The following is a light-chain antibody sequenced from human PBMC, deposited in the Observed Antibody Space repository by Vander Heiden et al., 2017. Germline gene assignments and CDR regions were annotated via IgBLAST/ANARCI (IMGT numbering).Light chain of an antibody. CDR3: SSYTSSSTLV. J-gene: IGLJ1*01. CDR2: DVT. CDR1: SRAVGGSDY. V-gene: IGLV2-14*03. Sequence: QSALPQPASVSGPPGQSITIPCTGPSRAVGGSDYVSWFQHHPGKAPKLMIYDVTKRPSGVSNRFSGSKSGNTASLTISGLQAEDEGDYYCSSYTSSSTLVFGTGTRVTVL.